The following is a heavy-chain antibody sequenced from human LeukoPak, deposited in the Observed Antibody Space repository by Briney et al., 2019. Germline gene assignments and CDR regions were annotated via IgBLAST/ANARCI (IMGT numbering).Heavy chain of an antibody. D-gene: IGHD7-27*01. CDR2: ISTDGTTT. V-gene: IGHV3-74*01. CDR3: ARDENWGSDY. Sequence: GGSLRLSCAASGFSFSSYWMHWVRQAPGKGLVWVSRISTDGTTTSYADSVKGRFTISRDNAKNSLYLQMNSLRAEDTAVYYCARDENWGSDYWGQGTLVIVSS. CDR1: GFSFSSYW. J-gene: IGHJ4*02.